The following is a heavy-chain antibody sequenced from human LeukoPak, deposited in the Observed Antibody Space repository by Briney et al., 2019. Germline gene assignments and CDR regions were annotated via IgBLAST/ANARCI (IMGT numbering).Heavy chain of an antibody. Sequence: PGVSLRLSCAASGFTFSDYYMSWIRQAPGKGLEWVSYISSSGSTIYYADSVKGRFTISRDNAKNSLYLQMNSLRAEDTAVYYCARDRPTMVRSGAEYLQHWGQGTLVTVSS. CDR2: ISSSGSTI. D-gene: IGHD3-10*01. CDR3: ARDRPTMVRSGAEYLQH. J-gene: IGHJ1*01. V-gene: IGHV3-11*01. CDR1: GFTFSDYY.